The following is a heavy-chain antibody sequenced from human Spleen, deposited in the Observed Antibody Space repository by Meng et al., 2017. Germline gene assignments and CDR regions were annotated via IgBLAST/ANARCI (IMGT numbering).Heavy chain of an antibody. CDR1: GYTFTDHY. CDR3: ARHSGDGGLGY. J-gene: IGHJ4*02. CDR2: INPNSGAT. V-gene: IGHV1-2*02. Sequence: GHPVQSGRYVKTPGASVKVSCKASGYTFTDHYMHWVRQAPGQGLEWMAWINPNSGATKYAKKFQGRVTVSRDTSISTAYMELRSLRSDDTAVYYCARHSGDGGLGYWGQGTLVTVSS. D-gene: IGHD4-17*01.